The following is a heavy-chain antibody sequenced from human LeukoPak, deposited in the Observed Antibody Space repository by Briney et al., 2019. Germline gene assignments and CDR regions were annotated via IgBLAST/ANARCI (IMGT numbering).Heavy chain of an antibody. CDR1: GGSISSSSHY. V-gene: IGHV4-39*02. CDR2: IYYSGTT. CDR3: ATAINSYGYNWFLDY. D-gene: IGHD5-24*01. J-gene: IGHJ4*02. Sequence: SETLSLTCTVSGGSISSSSHYWAWIRQSPGKGLEWIGTIYYSGTTYYNPSLMSRVTISIDTSKNHFALQLSSVTASDTAVYYCATAINSYGYNWFLDYWGQGTLVTVSS.